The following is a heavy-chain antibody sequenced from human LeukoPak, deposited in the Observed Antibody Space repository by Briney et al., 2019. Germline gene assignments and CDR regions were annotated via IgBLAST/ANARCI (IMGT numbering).Heavy chain of an antibody. V-gene: IGHV1-18*01. Sequence: ASVKVSCKASGYTFTSYGISWVRQAPGQGLEWMGWISAYNGNTNYAQKLQGRVTMTTDTSTSTAYMELRSLRSDDTAVYYCARMDDSYYDSSGYYLNYFDYWGQGTLVTVSS. CDR1: GYTFTSYG. D-gene: IGHD3-22*01. CDR2: ISAYNGNT. CDR3: ARMDDSYYDSSGYYLNYFDY. J-gene: IGHJ4*02.